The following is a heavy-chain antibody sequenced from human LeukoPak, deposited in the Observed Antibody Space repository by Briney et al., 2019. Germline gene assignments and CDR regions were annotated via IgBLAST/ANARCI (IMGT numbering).Heavy chain of an antibody. V-gene: IGHV1-24*01. J-gene: IGHJ4*02. Sequence: ASVKVSCKVSGYTLTELSMHWVRQAPGKGLEWMGGFDPEDGETIYAQKFQGRVTMTEDTSTDTAYMELSSLRSEDTAVYYCATWAPNLGATAVDYWGQGTLVTVSS. CDR3: ATWAPNLGATAVDY. CDR2: FDPEDGET. CDR1: GYTLTELS. D-gene: IGHD1-26*01.